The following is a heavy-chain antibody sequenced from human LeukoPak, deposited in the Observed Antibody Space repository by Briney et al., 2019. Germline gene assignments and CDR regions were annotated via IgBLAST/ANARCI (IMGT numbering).Heavy chain of an antibody. V-gene: IGHV3-48*03. J-gene: IGHJ4*02. CDR2: ISSSGSTI. CDR1: GFTFSSYE. Sequence: GGSLRLSCAASGFTFSSYEMNWVRQAPGKGLEWVSYISSSGSTIYYADSVKGRFTISRDNAKNSLYLQMNSLRVEDAAVYYCARDLNWETYWGQGTLVTVFS. D-gene: IGHD1-26*01. CDR3: ARDLNWETY.